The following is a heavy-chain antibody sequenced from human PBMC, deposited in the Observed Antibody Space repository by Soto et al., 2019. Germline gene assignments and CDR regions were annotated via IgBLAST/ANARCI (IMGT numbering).Heavy chain of an antibody. J-gene: IGHJ4*02. V-gene: IGHV3-23*01. CDR1: GFTFSRHA. D-gene: IGHD6-13*01. CDR3: AKVSSGWYAGFFDL. Sequence: EVQLLESGGGLVQPGGSLRLSCTASGFTFSRHAMTWVRQAPGKGLEWVSGLSDSGGSIYYADSVKGRFTISRDNSXNTLYLQMNTLRAEDTAIYYCAKVSSGWYAGFFDLWGQGTLVTVSS. CDR2: LSDSGGSI.